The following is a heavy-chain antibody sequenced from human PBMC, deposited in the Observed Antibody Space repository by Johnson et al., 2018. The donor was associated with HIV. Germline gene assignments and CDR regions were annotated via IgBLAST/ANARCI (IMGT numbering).Heavy chain of an antibody. V-gene: IGHV3-30-3*01. CDR1: GFTFTTYA. D-gene: IGHD5-18*01. CDR3: VRWVDTTFEI. J-gene: IGHJ3*02. Sequence: QMLLVESGGGVVQPGRSLRLSCAASGFTFTTYAMHWVRQAPGKGLEWVAVISYDGSNKYYADSVKGRFTIFRDNAKNSLFIQMSGLREEDTALYYCVRWVDTTFEIWGQGTMVTVSS. CDR2: ISYDGSNK.